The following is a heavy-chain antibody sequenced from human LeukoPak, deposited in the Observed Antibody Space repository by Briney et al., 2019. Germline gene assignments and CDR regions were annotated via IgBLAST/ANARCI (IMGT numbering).Heavy chain of an antibody. CDR3: ARDSELSIVATIARLYYGMDV. Sequence: ASVKVSCKASGYTFTSYGISWVRQAPGQGLEWMGWISAYTGNTNYAQKLQGRVTMTTDTSTSTAYMELRSLRSDDTAVYYCARDSELSIVATIARLYYGMDVWGQGTTVTVSS. V-gene: IGHV1-18*01. CDR1: GYTFTSYG. D-gene: IGHD5-12*01. CDR2: ISAYTGNT. J-gene: IGHJ6*02.